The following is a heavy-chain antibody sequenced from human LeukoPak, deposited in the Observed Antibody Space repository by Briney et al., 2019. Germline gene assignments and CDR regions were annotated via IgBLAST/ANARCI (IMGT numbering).Heavy chain of an antibody. CDR1: GFTFNTCG. D-gene: IGHD2-2*01. Sequence: GGSLRLSCVGSGFTFNTCGMHWVRQAPGKGLEWVAGISKDGSSKDYADSVKGRFTNSRDNSKNTMYLKMNSLRVEDTAVYYCAKAAYCTSTSCHFSGYAQRPLDSWGQGTLVTVSS. J-gene: IGHJ4*02. CDR2: ISKDGSSK. CDR3: AKAAYCTSTSCHFSGYAQRPLDS. V-gene: IGHV3-30*18.